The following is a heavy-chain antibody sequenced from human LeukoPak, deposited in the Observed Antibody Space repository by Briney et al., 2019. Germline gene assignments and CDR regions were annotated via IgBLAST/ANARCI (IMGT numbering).Heavy chain of an antibody. CDR3: ARVWTMIGSYNSNPDY. V-gene: IGHV1-2*02. D-gene: IGHD3-22*01. CDR2: IDPNSGGT. J-gene: IGHJ4*02. Sequence: ASVKVSCKASGYTFTGYYMHWVRQAPGQGLEWMGWIDPNSGGTNYAQKFQGRVTMTRDTSISTAYMELSRLRSDDTAVYYCARVWTMIGSYNSNPDYWGQGTLVTVSS. CDR1: GYTFTGYY.